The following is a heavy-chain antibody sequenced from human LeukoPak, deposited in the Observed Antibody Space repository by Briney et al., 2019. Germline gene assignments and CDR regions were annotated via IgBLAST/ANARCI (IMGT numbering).Heavy chain of an antibody. CDR1: GFTFRSYT. Sequence: GGSLRLSCAASGFTFRSYTMNWVRQAPGKGLEWVSSISSSTSYIYYADSVKGRFTISRDNAKNSLYLQMNSLRAEDTAVYYCARISTAVADADYWGQGTLVTVSS. CDR2: ISSSTSYI. V-gene: IGHV3-21*01. D-gene: IGHD6-13*01. CDR3: ARISTAVADADY. J-gene: IGHJ4*02.